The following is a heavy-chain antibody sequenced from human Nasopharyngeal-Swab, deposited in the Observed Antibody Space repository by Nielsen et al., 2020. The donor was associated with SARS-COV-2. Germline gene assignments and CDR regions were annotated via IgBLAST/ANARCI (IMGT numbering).Heavy chain of an antibody. CDR2: ISYEGSIK. V-gene: IGHV3-30*03. J-gene: IGHJ6*02. CDR1: GFSFNNYG. D-gene: IGHD3-3*01. Sequence: GASLKISCTASGFSFNNYGMHWVRQAPGKGLEWVAIISYEGSIKHYADYVEGRFTISRDASKNTLYLQMNSLRPEDTAVYYCARDGLDYDFWSAYFMDVWGQGTTVTVSS. CDR3: ARDGLDYDFWSAYFMDV.